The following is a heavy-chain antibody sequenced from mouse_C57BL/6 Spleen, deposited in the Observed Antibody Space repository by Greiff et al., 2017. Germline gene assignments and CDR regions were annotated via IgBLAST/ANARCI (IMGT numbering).Heavy chain of an antibody. D-gene: IGHD2-1*01. Sequence: QVQLQQSGAELVRPGASVTLSCKASGYTFTDYEMHWVKQTPVHGLEWIGAIDPETGGTAYNQKFKGKAILTADKSSSTAYMELRSLTSEDSAVYYCTRTLLYYGNYADAMDYWCQGTSVTVSS. J-gene: IGHJ4*01. CDR3: TRTLLYYGNYADAMDY. CDR2: IDPETGGT. V-gene: IGHV1-15*01. CDR1: GYTFTDYE.